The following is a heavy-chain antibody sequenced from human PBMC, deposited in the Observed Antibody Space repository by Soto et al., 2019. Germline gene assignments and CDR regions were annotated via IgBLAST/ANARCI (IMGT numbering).Heavy chain of an antibody. Sequence: ASVKVSCKVSGSTLTELSMHWVLQAPGKGLEWMGGFDPEDGETIYAQKFQGRVTMTEDTSTDTAYMELSSLRSEDTAVFYCARSAVPQRLVLMDVWGHGTTVIVS. J-gene: IGHJ6*01. CDR2: FDPEDGET. CDR1: GSTLTELS. V-gene: IGHV1-24*01. D-gene: IGHD6-19*01. CDR3: ARSAVPQRLVLMDV.